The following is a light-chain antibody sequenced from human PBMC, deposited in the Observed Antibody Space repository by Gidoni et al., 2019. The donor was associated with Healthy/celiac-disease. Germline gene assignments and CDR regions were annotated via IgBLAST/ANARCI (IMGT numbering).Light chain of an antibody. CDR2: GAS. J-gene: IGKJ5*01. Sequence: ILFSRSPGTLPLSPGAKATLTCRSSTSVSSSYLSWYQQKPGQAPRLLIYGASSRATGIPDRFSGSGSGTDFTLTISRLEPEDFAVYYCQQYGSTSITFGQGTRLEIK. CDR3: QQYGSTSIT. CDR1: TSVSSSY. V-gene: IGKV3-20*01.